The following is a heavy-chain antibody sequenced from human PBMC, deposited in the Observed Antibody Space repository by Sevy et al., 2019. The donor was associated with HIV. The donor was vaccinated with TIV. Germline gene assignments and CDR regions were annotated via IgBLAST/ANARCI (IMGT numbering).Heavy chain of an antibody. D-gene: IGHD3-22*01. CDR1: GFTFSGSA. CDR2: IRSKANSYAT. CDR3: TRPNPGIGYYYDSSGYSNNWFDP. V-gene: IGHV3-73*01. Sequence: GGSLRLACAASGFTFSGSAMHWVRQASGKGLEWVGRIRSKANSYATAYAASVKGRFTISRDDSKNTAYLQMNSLKTEDTAVYYCTRPNPGIGYYYDSSGYSNNWFDPWAQGTLVTVSS. J-gene: IGHJ5*02.